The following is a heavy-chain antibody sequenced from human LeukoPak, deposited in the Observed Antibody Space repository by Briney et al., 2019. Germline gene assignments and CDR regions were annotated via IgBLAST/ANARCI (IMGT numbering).Heavy chain of an antibody. D-gene: IGHD3-10*01. Sequence: ASVKVSCKASGYPFTNYFLHWVRQAPGQGPEWMGWINPRSGGINYAQKFQGRVTMTRDTSITTAYMELSRLRDDDTAAFYCAREARDYFGSGSSYSHWGQGSLVTVSS. J-gene: IGHJ4*02. V-gene: IGHV1-2*02. CDR1: GYPFTNYF. CDR3: AREARDYFGSGSSYSH. CDR2: INPRSGGI.